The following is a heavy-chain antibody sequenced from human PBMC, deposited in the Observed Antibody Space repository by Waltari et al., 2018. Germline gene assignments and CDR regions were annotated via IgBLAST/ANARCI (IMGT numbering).Heavy chain of an antibody. Sequence: QVQLVQSGAEVKKPGASVKVSFKASGYTFTGYYMHWVRQAPGQGLEWMGRINPNSGGTNYAQKFQGRVTMTRDTSISTAYMELSRLRSDDMAVYYCARDPNWGSEAFDIWGQGTMVTVSS. CDR2: INPNSGGT. V-gene: IGHV1-2*06. CDR3: ARDPNWGSEAFDI. J-gene: IGHJ3*02. CDR1: GYTFTGYY. D-gene: IGHD7-27*01.